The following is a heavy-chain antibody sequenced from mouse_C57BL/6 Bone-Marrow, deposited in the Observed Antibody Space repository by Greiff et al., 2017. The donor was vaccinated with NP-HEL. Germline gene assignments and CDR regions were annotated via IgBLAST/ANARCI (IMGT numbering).Heavy chain of an antibody. CDR1: GYSITSGYY. CDR3: AREGYYGSSFWYFDV. V-gene: IGHV3-6*01. Sequence: EVKLQESGPGLVKPSQSLSLTCSVTGYSITSGYYWNWIRQFPGNKLEWMGYISYDGSNNYNPSLKNRISITRDTSKNHFFLKLNSVTTEDTATYYCAREGYYGSSFWYFDVWGTGTTVTVSS. CDR2: ISYDGSN. D-gene: IGHD1-1*01. J-gene: IGHJ1*03.